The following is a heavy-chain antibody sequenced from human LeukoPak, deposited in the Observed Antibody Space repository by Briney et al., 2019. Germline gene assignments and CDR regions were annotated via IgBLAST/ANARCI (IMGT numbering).Heavy chain of an antibody. V-gene: IGHV3-30*18. CDR3: AKRAGYSSGWYLDY. Sequence: GGSLRLSCAASGFTFSSYGMHWVRQAPGKGLEWVAVISYDGSNKYYADSVKGRSTISRDNSKNTLYLQMNSLRAEDTAVYYCAKRAGYSSGWYLDYWGQGTLVTVSS. D-gene: IGHD6-19*01. J-gene: IGHJ4*02. CDR1: GFTFSSYG. CDR2: ISYDGSNK.